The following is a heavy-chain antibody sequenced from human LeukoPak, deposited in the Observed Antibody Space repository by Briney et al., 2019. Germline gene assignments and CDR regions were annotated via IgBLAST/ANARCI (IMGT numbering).Heavy chain of an antibody. V-gene: IGHV1-69*05. CDR1: GGTFSNYA. Sequence: SVKVSCKASGGTFSNYAFSWVRQAPGQGLEWMGEIIPIFRTTNYAEQFQGRVTITTDESTNTAYLDLSSLRSEDTAVYYCAKDDGSATMGFDSWGQGTLVSVSS. D-gene: IGHD1-26*01. J-gene: IGHJ5*01. CDR3: AKDDGSATMGFDS. CDR2: IIPIFRTT.